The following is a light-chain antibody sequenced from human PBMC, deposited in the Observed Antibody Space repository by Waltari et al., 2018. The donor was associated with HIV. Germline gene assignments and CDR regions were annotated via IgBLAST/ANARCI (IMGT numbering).Light chain of an antibody. CDR2: DAT. CDR3: QQRANWLT. V-gene: IGKV3D-11*03. Sequence: EIVLTQSPANLSLSPGERATLSCRASQSIGNMLGWYQQKPGQAPRLLFYDATSRATGLPARFSGSGSGTDVTLTISSLEPEDFAVYYCQQRANWLTFGGGTKVEI. J-gene: IGKJ4*01. CDR1: QSIGNM.